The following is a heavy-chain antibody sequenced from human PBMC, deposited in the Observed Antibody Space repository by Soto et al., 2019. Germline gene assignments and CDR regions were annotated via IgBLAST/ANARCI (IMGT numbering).Heavy chain of an antibody. J-gene: IGHJ4*02. CDR2: ISGSGDYT. D-gene: IGHD2-2*01. Sequence: EVQLSESGGGLVQPGGSLRLSCAASGFTFSNYAMSWVRQAPGKGLEWISAISGSGDYTYYEDSVKGRFTVSRDNSKSSLYLQMNNRSAEDSATYYCAKYGYCTATSCFAGGEFDYWGQGTQATVSS. V-gene: IGHV3-23*01. CDR3: AKYGYCTATSCFAGGEFDY. CDR1: GFTFSNYA.